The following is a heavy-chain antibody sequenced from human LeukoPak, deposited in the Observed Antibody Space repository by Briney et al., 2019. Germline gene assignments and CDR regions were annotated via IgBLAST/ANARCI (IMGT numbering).Heavy chain of an antibody. D-gene: IGHD5-18*01. Sequence: GGSLRLSCAASGFTFSSYCMHWVRQAPGKGLVWVSRINSDGSSTSYADSVKGRFTISRDNAKNMLYLQMNSLRAEDTAVYYCARDLRGYSYGALDYWGQGTLVTVSS. J-gene: IGHJ4*02. CDR3: ARDLRGYSYGALDY. CDR2: INSDGSST. V-gene: IGHV3-74*01. CDR1: GFTFSSYC.